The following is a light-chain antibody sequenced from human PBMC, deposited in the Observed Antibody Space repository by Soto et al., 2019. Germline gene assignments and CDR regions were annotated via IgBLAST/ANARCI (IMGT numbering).Light chain of an antibody. CDR2: DVS. CDR3: CSYAGSYVV. CDR1: SSDVGGYNY. Sequence: QSVLTQPRSVSGSPGQSVTISCTGTSSDVGGYNYVSWYQQHPGKAPKLMIYDVSKRPSGVPDRLSGSKSGNTASLTISGLQAEDEADYYCCSYAGSYVVFGGGTKVTVL. V-gene: IGLV2-11*01. J-gene: IGLJ2*01.